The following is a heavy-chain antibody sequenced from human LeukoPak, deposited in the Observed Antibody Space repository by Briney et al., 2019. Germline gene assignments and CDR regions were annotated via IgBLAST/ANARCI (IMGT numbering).Heavy chain of an antibody. CDR2: INPSGGST. J-gene: IGHJ5*02. CDR1: GYTFTSYY. V-gene: IGHV1-46*01. D-gene: IGHD3-10*01. CDR3: ARVTMVRGVIIRWFDP. Sequence: ASVKVSFKASGYTFTSYYIHWVRQAPGQGLECMGIINPSGGSTSYAQKLQGRVTMTTDTSTSTAYMELRSLRSDDTAVYYCARVTMVRGVIIRWFDPWGQGTPVTVSS.